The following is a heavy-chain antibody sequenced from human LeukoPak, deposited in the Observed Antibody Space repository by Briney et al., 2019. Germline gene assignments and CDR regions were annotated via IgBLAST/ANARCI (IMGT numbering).Heavy chain of an antibody. D-gene: IGHD3-22*01. CDR2: ISGSGGST. CDR1: GFTFSNYA. V-gene: IGHV3-23*01. CDR3: AKAYYDSSGYYPLFDY. Sequence: PGGSLRLSCAASGFTFSNYALSWVRQAPGKGLEWVSAISGSGGSTYYADSVKGRFTISRDNSKNTLYLQMNSLRAEDTAVYYCAKAYYDSSGYYPLFDYWGQGTLVTVSS. J-gene: IGHJ4*02.